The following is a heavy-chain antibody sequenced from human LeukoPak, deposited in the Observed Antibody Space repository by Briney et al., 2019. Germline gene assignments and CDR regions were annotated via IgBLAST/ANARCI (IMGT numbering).Heavy chain of an antibody. D-gene: IGHD3-22*01. CDR1: GYSFNTYW. V-gene: IGHV5-51*01. Sequence: GESLKISCKTSGYSFNTYWIAWVRQMPGKGLEWLGIIHPGMSERRYSPSFQGPVTISADKSISTAYLQWSSLEASDTAMYYCTRREDRTGYSDYWGQGTLVTVSS. CDR3: TRREDRTGYSDY. J-gene: IGHJ4*02. CDR2: IHPGMSER.